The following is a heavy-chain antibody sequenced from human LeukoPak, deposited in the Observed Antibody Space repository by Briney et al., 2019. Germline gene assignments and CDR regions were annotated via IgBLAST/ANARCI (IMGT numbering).Heavy chain of an antibody. J-gene: IGHJ6*03. CDR3: ARALSSSSGRYYYYMDV. D-gene: IGHD6-6*01. CDR2: ISSSSSYI. V-gene: IGHV3-21*01. CDR1: GFTFSSYS. Sequence: GGSLRLACAASGFTFSSYSMNWVRQAPGKGLEWVSSISSSSSYIYYADSVKGRFTISRDNAKNSLYLQMNSLRAEDTAVYYCARALSSSSGRYYYYMDVWGKGTTVTVSS.